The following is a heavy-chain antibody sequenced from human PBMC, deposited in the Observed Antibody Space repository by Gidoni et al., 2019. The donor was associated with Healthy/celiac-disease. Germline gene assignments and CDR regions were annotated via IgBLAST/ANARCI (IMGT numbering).Heavy chain of an antibody. CDR1: GGTFSSYT. D-gene: IGHD2-2*01. CDR3: ARDRRYCSSTSCLGDSWFDP. Sequence: QVQLVQSGAEVKKPGSSVKVSCKASGGTFSSYTISWVRQAPGQGLEWMGRIIPILGIANYAQKCQGRVTITADKSTSTAYMELSSLRSEDTAVYYCARDRRYCSSTSCLGDSWFDPWGQGTLVTVSS. J-gene: IGHJ5*02. CDR2: IIPILGIA. V-gene: IGHV1-69*08.